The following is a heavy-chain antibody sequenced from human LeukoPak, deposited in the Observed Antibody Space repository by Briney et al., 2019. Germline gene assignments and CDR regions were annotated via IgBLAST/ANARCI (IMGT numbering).Heavy chain of an antibody. Sequence: GGSLRLSCVASGFTFSSYSMNWVRQAPGKGLEWVAVIWYDGSNKYYADSVKGRFTISRDNSKNTLYLQMNSLRAEDTAVYYCARDTTTVIDYWGQGTLVTVSS. CDR3: ARDTTTVIDY. V-gene: IGHV3-33*08. CDR2: IWYDGSNK. D-gene: IGHD4-17*01. CDR1: GFTFSSYS. J-gene: IGHJ4*02.